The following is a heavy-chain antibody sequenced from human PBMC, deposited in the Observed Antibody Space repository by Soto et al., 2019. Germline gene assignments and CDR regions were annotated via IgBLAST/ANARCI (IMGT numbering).Heavy chain of an antibody. J-gene: IGHJ6*02. CDR2: IIPIFGTA. D-gene: IGHD1-26*01. Sequence: ASVKVSCKASGGTFSSYAISWVRQAPGQGLEWMGGIIPIFGTANYAQKFQGRVTITADESTSTAYMELSSLRSEDTAVYYCARGGGGSSPDYYYGMDVWGQGTTVTVSS. CDR1: GGTFSSYA. CDR3: ARGGGGSSPDYYYGMDV. V-gene: IGHV1-69*13.